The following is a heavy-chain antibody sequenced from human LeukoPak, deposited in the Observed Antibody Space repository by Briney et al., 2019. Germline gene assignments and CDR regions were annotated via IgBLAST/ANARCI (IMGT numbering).Heavy chain of an antibody. Sequence: SETLSLTCTVSGGSISSYYWSWIRQPPGKGLEWIGYIYYSGSTNYNPSLKSRVTISVDTSKNQFSLKLSSVTAADTAVYYCAGQGSSGWSPDYWGQGTLVTVSS. J-gene: IGHJ4*02. V-gene: IGHV4-59*08. CDR1: GGSISSYY. CDR3: AGQGSSGWSPDY. CDR2: IYYSGST. D-gene: IGHD6-19*01.